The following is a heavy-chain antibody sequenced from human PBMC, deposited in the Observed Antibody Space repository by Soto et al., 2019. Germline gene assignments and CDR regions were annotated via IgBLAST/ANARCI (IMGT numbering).Heavy chain of an antibody. CDR1: GYTFTSYD. CDR2: MNPNSGNT. D-gene: IGHD3-16*02. CDR3: ARGPEYYDYIWGSYRRYNWFDP. J-gene: IGHJ5*02. V-gene: IGHV1-8*01. Sequence: ASVKVSCKASGYTFTSYDINWVRQATGQGLEWMGWMNPNSGNTGYAQKFQGRVTMTRNTSISTAYMELSSLRSEDTAVYYCARGPEYYDYIWGSYRRYNWFDPWGQGTLVTVSS.